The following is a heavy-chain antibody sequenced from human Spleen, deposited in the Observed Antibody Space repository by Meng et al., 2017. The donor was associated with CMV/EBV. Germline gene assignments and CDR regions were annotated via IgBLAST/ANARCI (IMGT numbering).Heavy chain of an antibody. Sequence: GESLKISCTASGFTFSSYWMNWVRQAPGKGLEWVANIMQDGSGKYYVGSVKGRFTISRDNAKNSLYLHMNGLRAEDTAVYFCARESSGSFVLDVWGQGTTVTVSS. J-gene: IGHJ6*02. CDR1: GFTFSSYW. V-gene: IGHV3-7*01. D-gene: IGHD3-22*01. CDR3: ARESSGSFVLDV. CDR2: IMQDGSGK.